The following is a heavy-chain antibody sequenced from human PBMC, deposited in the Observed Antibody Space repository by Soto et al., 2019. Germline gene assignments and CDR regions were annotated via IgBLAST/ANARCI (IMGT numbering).Heavy chain of an antibody. J-gene: IGHJ4*02. D-gene: IGHD5-12*01. CDR3: ARMATTRSYFDY. CDR1: GGSISSYY. CDR2: IYYSGST. Sequence: SETLSLTCTVSGGSISSYYWSWIRQPPGKGLEWIGYIYYSGSTNYNPSLKSRVTISVDTSKNQFSLKLSSVTAADTAVYYCARMATTRSYFDYWGQGTLVTVSS. V-gene: IGHV4-59*01.